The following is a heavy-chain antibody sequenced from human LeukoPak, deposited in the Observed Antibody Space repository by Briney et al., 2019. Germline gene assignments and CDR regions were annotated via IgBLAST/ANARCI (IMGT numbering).Heavy chain of an antibody. CDR1: GGSFSGYY. V-gene: IGHV4-59*10. CDR2: IYTSGST. J-gene: IGHJ4*02. CDR3: ARLYYYDSSGYYSPFDY. D-gene: IGHD3-22*01. Sequence: SETLSLTCAVYGGSFSGYYWSWIRQPAGKGLEWIGRIYTSGSTNYNPSLKSRVTMSVDTSKNQFSLKLGSVTAADTAVYYCARLYYYDSSGYYSPFDYWGQGTLVTVSS.